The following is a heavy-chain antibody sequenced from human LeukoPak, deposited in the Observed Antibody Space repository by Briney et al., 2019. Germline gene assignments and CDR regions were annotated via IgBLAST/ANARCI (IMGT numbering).Heavy chain of an antibody. Sequence: PGGSLRLSCAASGFTFINAWMSWVRQAPGKGLEWVSAISGSGGSTYYADSVKGRFAISRDNSKNTLYLQMNSLRAEDTAVYYCAGRISASGRGFDYWGQGTLVTVSS. CDR1: GFTFINAW. J-gene: IGHJ4*02. D-gene: IGHD6-13*01. CDR2: ISGSGGST. V-gene: IGHV3-23*01. CDR3: AGRISASGRGFDY.